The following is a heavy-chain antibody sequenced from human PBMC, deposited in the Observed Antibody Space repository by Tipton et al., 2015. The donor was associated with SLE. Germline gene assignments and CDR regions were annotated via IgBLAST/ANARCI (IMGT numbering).Heavy chain of an antibody. CDR1: GGSFRGYY. CDR3: AREFLNPVTTVHYYFDL. J-gene: IGHJ2*01. V-gene: IGHV4-34*01. Sequence: TLSLTCAVFGGSFRGYYWTWIRQSPEKGLEWIGESDHTGKTNYNPSLKSRVTMSVDTSKNHFSLKLISVTAADTAVYYCAREFLNPVTTVHYYFDLWGRGTLVTVSS. D-gene: IGHD4-11*01. CDR2: SDHTGKT.